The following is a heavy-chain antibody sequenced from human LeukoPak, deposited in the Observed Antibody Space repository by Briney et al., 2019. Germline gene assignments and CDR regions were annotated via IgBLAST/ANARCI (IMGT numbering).Heavy chain of an antibody. D-gene: IGHD6-6*01. V-gene: IGHV4-59*01. CDR3: ARVAARNSYYYYYMDV. CDR2: IYSSGST. CDR1: GGSISSYY. J-gene: IGHJ6*03. Sequence: PSETLSLTCTVSGGSISSYYWSWIRQPPGKGLEWIGYIYSSGSTSYNPSLKSRVTISVDTSKNQFSLKLSSVTAADTAVYYCARVAARNSYYYYYMDVWGKGTAVTVSS.